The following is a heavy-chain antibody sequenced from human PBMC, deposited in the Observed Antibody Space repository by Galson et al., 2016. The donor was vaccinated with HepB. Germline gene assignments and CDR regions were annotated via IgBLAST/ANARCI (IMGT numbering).Heavy chain of an antibody. J-gene: IGHJ6*02. CDR3: ASAVWQEMCGSAWYSYGMDG. CDR1: GGSISSYY. Sequence: LSLTCIVSGGSISSYYWSWIRQPPGRGLEWIGYIYHSGSSGGTNYNPSLRSRVTMSIDTSKDEFSLRLSSVTDADTAMYYCASAVWQEMCGSAWYSYGMDGWGQGTTVTVSS. V-gene: IGHV4-59*01. D-gene: IGHD2-21*02. CDR2: IYHSGSSGGT.